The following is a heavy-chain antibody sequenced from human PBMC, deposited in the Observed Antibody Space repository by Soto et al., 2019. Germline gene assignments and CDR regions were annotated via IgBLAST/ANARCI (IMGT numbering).Heavy chain of an antibody. Sequence: GGSLRLSCAASGFTVSSNYMSWVRQAPGKGLEWVSVLYSGDDTYYADSVKGRFTISRDYSKNTLYLQMNSLRAEDTAVYYCARVRSSGWYCSDDWGQGTLVTVAS. V-gene: IGHV3-53*01. CDR1: GFTVSSNY. D-gene: IGHD6-19*01. J-gene: IGHJ4*02. CDR2: LYSGDDT. CDR3: ARVRSSGWYCSDD.